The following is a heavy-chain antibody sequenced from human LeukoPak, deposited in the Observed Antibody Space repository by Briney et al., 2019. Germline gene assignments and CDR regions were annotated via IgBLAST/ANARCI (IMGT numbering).Heavy chain of an antibody. CDR3: VRGSCGIYCYFDY. V-gene: IGHV3-30-3*01. CDR1: GFTFTTSA. D-gene: IGHD1-26*01. CDR2: ISYDGSNK. Sequence: GGSLRLSCAASGFTFTTSAMHWVRQAPGKGLEWVAVISYDGSNKYYADSVKGRFTISRDDSKNTVYLQMNSLRAGDAAVYYCVRGSCGIYCYFDYWGQGALVTVSS. J-gene: IGHJ4*02.